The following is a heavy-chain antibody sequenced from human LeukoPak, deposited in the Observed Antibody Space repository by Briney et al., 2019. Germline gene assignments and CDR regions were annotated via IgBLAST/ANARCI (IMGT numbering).Heavy chain of an antibody. CDR1: GFTFSNYA. Sequence: GSLRLSCVASGFTFSNYAMSWVRQAPGKGLEWVSAISGSGGSTYYADSVKGRFTISRDNSKNTLYLQMNSLRAEDTAVYYCAKDSSSWYVYNWFDPWGQGTLVTVSS. D-gene: IGHD6-13*01. CDR3: AKDSSSWYVYNWFDP. CDR2: ISGSGGST. J-gene: IGHJ5*02. V-gene: IGHV3-23*01.